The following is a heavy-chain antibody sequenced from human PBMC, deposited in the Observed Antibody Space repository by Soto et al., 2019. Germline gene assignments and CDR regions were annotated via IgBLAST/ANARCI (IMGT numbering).Heavy chain of an antibody. J-gene: IGHJ4*02. CDR3: ARDGREHYFDY. CDR2: IYYSGST. Sequence: PSECLSLTCTFSSGSVISGSYDWTWIRQPPGKGLEWIGYIYYSGSTNYNPSLKSRVTISVDTSKNQFSLKLSSVTAADTAVYYCARDGREHYFDYWGQGTLVTVSS. D-gene: IGHD1-26*01. V-gene: IGHV4-61*01. CDR1: SGSVISGSYD.